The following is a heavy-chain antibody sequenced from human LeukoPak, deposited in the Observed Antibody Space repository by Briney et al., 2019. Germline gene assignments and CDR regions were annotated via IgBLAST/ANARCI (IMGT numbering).Heavy chain of an antibody. D-gene: IGHD3-22*01. CDR1: GGSISSGGYY. V-gene: IGHV4-31*03. CDR2: IYYGGST. CDR3: ARGEYYYDSSGCIFDY. J-gene: IGHJ4*02. Sequence: SQTLSLTCTVSGGSISSGGYYWSWIRQHPGKGLEWIGYIYYGGSTYYNPSLKSRVTISADTSKNQFSLKLSSVTAADTAVYYCARGEYYYDSSGCIFDYWGQGTLVTVSS.